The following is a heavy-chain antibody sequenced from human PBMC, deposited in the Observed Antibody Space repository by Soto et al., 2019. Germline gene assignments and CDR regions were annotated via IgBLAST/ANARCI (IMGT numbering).Heavy chain of an antibody. V-gene: IGHV1-69*12. D-gene: IGHD3-3*01. CDR2: IIPIFATA. CDR3: ARGTIFGVGFSKASYHYYGMDV. J-gene: IGHJ6*02. CDR1: GGTFSSYG. Sequence: QVQLVQSGAEVKKPGSSVKVSCKASGGTFSSYGISWVRQAPGQGLEWMGGIIPIFATASYAQKVQRRVTISADESTSTAYMELGSVRSEETAVYYCARGTIFGVGFSKASYHYYGMDVWGQGTRVTVSS.